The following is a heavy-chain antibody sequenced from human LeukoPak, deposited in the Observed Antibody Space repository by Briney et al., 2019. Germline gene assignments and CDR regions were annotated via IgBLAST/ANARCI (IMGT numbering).Heavy chain of an antibody. CDR2: INSDGSST. CDR1: GFTFSSYW. D-gene: IGHD5-12*01. J-gene: IGHJ3*02. CDR3: ARDRPSGDDAFDI. V-gene: IGHV3-74*01. Sequence: GGSLRLSCAASGFTFSSYWMHWVRHAPGKGLVWVSRINSDGSSTSYADSVKGRFTISRDNAKNTLYLQMNSLRAEDTAVYYCARDRPSGDDAFDIWGQGTMVTVSS.